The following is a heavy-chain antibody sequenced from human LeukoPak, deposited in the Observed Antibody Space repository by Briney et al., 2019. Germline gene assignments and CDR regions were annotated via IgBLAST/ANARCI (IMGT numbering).Heavy chain of an antibody. CDR1: GDSLSSRNAA. J-gene: IGHJ6*02. D-gene: IGHD3-10*01. CDR2: IYHTSTYYS. V-gene: IGHV6-1*01. CDR3: TRGGLGMDRQYYYAMDV. Sequence: SQTLSLTCAISGDSLSSRNAAWNWIRQSPSRGLEWLGRIYHTSTYYSDYAVSVKSRITINPDTSKNQFSLQLNSVTPEDTAVYYCTRGGLGMDRQYYYAMDVWGQGTTVTVSS.